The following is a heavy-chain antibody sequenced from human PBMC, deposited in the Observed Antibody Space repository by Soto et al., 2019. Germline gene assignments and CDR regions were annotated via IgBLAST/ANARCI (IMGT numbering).Heavy chain of an antibody. D-gene: IGHD4-17*01. CDR1: GFTFGNYW. Sequence: DVQLVESGGDLVQPGGSLRLSCAASGFTFGNYWMAWVRQAPGKGLEWVANIRGDGSSEYYLDSVRGRFSVSRDNAQDSLYLQMTGLRVEDTAVYYCARDVNYGDGTAYYDVFDIWGQGTVVTVSS. CDR2: IRGDGSSE. J-gene: IGHJ3*02. CDR3: ARDVNYGDGTAYYDVFDI. V-gene: IGHV3-7*05.